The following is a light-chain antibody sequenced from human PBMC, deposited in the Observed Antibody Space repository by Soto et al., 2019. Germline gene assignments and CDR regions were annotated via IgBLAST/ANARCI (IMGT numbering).Light chain of an antibody. CDR1: QTINAY. Sequence: DIQMTQSPPSLSASIGHTVTITCRASQTINAYLNWFQQKPGKAPKLLIGAASTLQSGVPSRFSGSGSGTDFTLTISSLQPEDSATYFCQQNFSPLLTFGGGTKLEIK. V-gene: IGKV1-39*01. CDR2: AAS. CDR3: QQNFSPLLT. J-gene: IGKJ4*01.